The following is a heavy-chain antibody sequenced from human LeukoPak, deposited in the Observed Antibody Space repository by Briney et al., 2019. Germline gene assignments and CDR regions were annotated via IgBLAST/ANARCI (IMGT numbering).Heavy chain of an antibody. J-gene: IGHJ3*02. CDR1: GFTFSSYS. CDR3: ARSHPDAFDI. Sequence: GGSLRLSCAASGFTFSSYSMNWVRQAPGKGLEWVSSISSSSYIYYADSVKGRLTISRDNAKSSLYLQMNSLRAEDTAVYYCARSHPDAFDIWGQGTMVTVSS. V-gene: IGHV3-21*01. CDR2: ISSSSYI.